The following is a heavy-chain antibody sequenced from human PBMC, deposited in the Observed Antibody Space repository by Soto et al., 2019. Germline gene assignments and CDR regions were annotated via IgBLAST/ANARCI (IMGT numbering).Heavy chain of an antibody. J-gene: IGHJ5*01. CDR1: GVSIHDSHSF. CDR3: GRVVEGATRHTDPDS. D-gene: IGHD2-21*01. CDR2: VYHNGGA. V-gene: IGHV4-39*01. Sequence: SETLSLTCTVSGVSIHDSHSFWAWIRQPPGKGLQFIASVYHNGGAHYNSSLKSRVTISVDTANNQVSLRMRSLTAADTAFYYCGRVVEGATRHTDPDSWGQGILVTVSS.